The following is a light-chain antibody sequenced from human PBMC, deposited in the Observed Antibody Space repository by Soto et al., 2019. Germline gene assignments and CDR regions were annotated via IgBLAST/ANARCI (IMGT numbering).Light chain of an antibody. CDR1: QSVSSN. CDR2: GAS. V-gene: IGKV3-15*01. CDR3: QQYNTWPFT. J-gene: IGKJ3*01. Sequence: EIVMTQSPATLSVSPGERATLSCRASQSVSSNLAWYQQKPGQAPRLLIYGASTRATGIPARFSGSGSGTEFTLPISSLQSEDFAVYYCQQYNTWPFTFGPGTKVDIK.